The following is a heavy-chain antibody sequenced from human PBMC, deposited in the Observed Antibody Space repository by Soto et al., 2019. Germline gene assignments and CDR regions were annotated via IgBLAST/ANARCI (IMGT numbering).Heavy chain of an antibody. J-gene: IGHJ4*02. CDR2: VWYDGSNK. CDR1: GFTFSSYG. V-gene: IGHV3-33*01. CDR3: ARDLIAAAGTEDY. Sequence: VQLVESGGGVVQPGRSLRLSCAASGFTFSSYGMHWVRQAPGKGLEWVAVVWYDGSNKYYADSVKGRLTSSIDNSKNTLYVQMNGRGAEDTAVYYCARDLIAAAGTEDYWGGGTLVTVSS. D-gene: IGHD6-13*01.